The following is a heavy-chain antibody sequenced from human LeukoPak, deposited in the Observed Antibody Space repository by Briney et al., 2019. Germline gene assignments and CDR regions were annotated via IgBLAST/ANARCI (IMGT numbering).Heavy chain of an antibody. V-gene: IGHV4-59*01. CDR3: ARDRAVEMATIQEGFDI. J-gene: IGHJ3*02. CDR1: GGSISSYY. Sequence: PSETLSPTCTVSGGSISSYYWSWIRQPPGKGLEWIGYIYYSGSTNYNPSLKSRVTISVDTSKNQFSLKLSPVTAADTAVYYCARDRAVEMATIQEGFDIWGQGTMVTVSS. D-gene: IGHD5-24*01. CDR2: IYYSGST.